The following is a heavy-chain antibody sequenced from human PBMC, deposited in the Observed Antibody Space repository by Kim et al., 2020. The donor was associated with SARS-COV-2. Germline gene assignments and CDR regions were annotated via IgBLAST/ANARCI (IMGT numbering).Heavy chain of an antibody. Sequence: SETLSLTCTVSGGSISSSSYYWGWIRQPPGKGLEWIGSIYYSGSTYYNPSLKSRVTISVNTSKNQFSLKLSSVTAADTAVYYCARNSTKADFEYWGQGTLVTASS. D-gene: IGHD6-19*01. CDR3: ARNSTKADFEY. J-gene: IGHJ4*02. CDR1: GGSISSSSYY. CDR2: IYYSGST. V-gene: IGHV4-39*07.